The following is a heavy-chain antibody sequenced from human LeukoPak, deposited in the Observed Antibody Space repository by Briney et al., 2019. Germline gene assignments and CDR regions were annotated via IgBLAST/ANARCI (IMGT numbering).Heavy chain of an antibody. CDR3: ARDREYSSSGLVWFDP. CDR2: IYYSGST. Sequence: SETLSLTCTVSGGSVSGYYWSWIRQPPGKGLEWIGYIYYSGSTNYNPSLKSRVTISVDTSENQFSLKLTSVTAADTAVYYCARDREYSSSGLVWFDPWGHGILVTVSS. V-gene: IGHV4-59*02. D-gene: IGHD6-6*01. CDR1: GGSVSGYY. J-gene: IGHJ5*02.